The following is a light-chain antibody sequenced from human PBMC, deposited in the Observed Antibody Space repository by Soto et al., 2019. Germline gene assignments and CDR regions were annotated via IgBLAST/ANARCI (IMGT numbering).Light chain of an antibody. Sequence: DIQMTQSPSTLSASVGDRVTITCRASQSISTYLAWYQQNPGKAPKLLIYKASSLESGVPSRFSGSGSRTEFSLTIPMLLRDDFSTYHCQHNNLYSRWTCGRGTTVKIK. J-gene: IGKJ1*01. CDR2: KAS. CDR3: QHNNLYSRWT. V-gene: IGKV1-5*03. CDR1: QSISTY.